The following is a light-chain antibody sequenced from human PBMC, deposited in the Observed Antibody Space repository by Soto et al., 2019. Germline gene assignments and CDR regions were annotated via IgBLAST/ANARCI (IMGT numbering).Light chain of an antibody. CDR1: QSVASSL. CDR3: QQYGSSLIT. J-gene: IGKJ5*01. CDR2: GAT. Sequence: DIVLTQSPGTLALSPGERATLSCRASQSVASSLLAWYQQKPGQAPRLLIYGATNRATGIPDRFSGSGSGTDFTLTISGLEPEDFAVYYCQQYGSSLITFGQGTRLEIK. V-gene: IGKV3-20*01.